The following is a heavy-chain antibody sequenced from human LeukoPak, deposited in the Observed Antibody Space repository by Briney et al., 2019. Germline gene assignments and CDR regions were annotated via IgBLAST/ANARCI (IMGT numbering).Heavy chain of an antibody. D-gene: IGHD2/OR15-2a*01. CDR1: GFTFSDYY. J-gene: IGHJ6*03. Sequence: GGSLRLSCAASGFTFSDYYMSWIRQAPGKGLEWVSYISSSGSTIYYADSVKGRFTISRDNAKNSLYLQMNSLRAEDTAVYYCARSSFALLYYYYYMDVWGKGTTVTVSS. V-gene: IGHV3-11*04. CDR3: ARSSFALLYYYYYMDV. CDR2: ISSSGSTI.